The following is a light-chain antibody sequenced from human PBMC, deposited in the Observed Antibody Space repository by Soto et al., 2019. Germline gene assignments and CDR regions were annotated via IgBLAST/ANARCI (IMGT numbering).Light chain of an antibody. CDR1: GSNIGATYA. Sequence: QSVLTQPPSVSGAPGQGVTISCTGSGSNIGATYAVHWYQQLPGAAPKLLIYANTNRPSGVPDRFSGSKSGASASLAITGLQADDEADYYRQSYDRSLSGWVFGGGTKVTVL. J-gene: IGLJ3*02. V-gene: IGLV1-40*01. CDR2: ANT. CDR3: QSYDRSLSGWV.